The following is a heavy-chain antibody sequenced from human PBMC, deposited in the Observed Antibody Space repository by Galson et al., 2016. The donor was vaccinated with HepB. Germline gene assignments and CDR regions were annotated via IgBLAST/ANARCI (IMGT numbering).Heavy chain of an antibody. CDR1: GFTFSTYA. D-gene: IGHD2-2*01. CDR2: ISGSGSST. CDR3: AKRVSSSKYFDY. V-gene: IGHV3-23*01. Sequence: SLRLSCAASGFTFSTYAMSWVRQAPGKGLEWVSLISGSGSSTFYADSVKGRFTISRDNSKNTLYLQMNSLRAEDTAVYYCAKRVSSSKYFDYWGQGTLVIVSS. J-gene: IGHJ4*02.